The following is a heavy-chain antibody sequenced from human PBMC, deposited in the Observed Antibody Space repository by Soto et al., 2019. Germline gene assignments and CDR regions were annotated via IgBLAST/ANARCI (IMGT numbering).Heavy chain of an antibody. Sequence: QVQLVQSGAEVKKPGSSVKVSCKASGGTFSSYAISWVRQAPGQGLEWMGGINPIFGTANYAQKFQGRVTITADKSTSTAYMELSSLRSEDTAVYYCARGYDFWSGYYPSYFDYWGQGTLVTVSS. D-gene: IGHD3-3*01. J-gene: IGHJ4*02. CDR2: INPIFGTA. V-gene: IGHV1-69*06. CDR3: ARGYDFWSGYYPSYFDY. CDR1: GGTFSSYA.